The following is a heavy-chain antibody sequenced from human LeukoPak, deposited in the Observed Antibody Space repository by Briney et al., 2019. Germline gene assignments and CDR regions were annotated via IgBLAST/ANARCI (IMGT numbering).Heavy chain of an antibody. CDR2: IKSKTDGGTT. V-gene: IGHV3-15*01. Sequence: PGGSLRLSCAASGFPFSNAWMSWVRQAPGKGLEWVGRIKSKTDGGTTDYAAPVKGRFTISRDDSRNTLYLQMNSLKTEDTAVYYCTTDGGPITILRGVIDYWGQGTLVTVSS. CDR3: TTDGGPITILRGVIDY. CDR1: GFPFSNAW. J-gene: IGHJ4*02. D-gene: IGHD3-10*01.